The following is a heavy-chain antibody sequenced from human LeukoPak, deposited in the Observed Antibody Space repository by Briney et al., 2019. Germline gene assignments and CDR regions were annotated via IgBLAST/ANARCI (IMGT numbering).Heavy chain of an antibody. V-gene: IGHV4-39*01. J-gene: IGHJ5*02. CDR2: VYYTGST. CDR1: GASVTSGGFY. D-gene: IGHD3-10*01. CDR3: ARHSGSGSLSRPFDP. Sequence: SETLSLTCTVSGASVTSGGFYWGWLRQSPGKGLQWIATVYYTGSTYYIPSLKSRVTISIDTSKNQFSLNLRSLIAADTAVYYCARHSGSGSLSRPFDPWGRGTLVTVSS.